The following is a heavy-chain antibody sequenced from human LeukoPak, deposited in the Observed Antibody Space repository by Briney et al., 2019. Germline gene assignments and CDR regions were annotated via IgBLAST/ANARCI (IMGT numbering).Heavy chain of an antibody. CDR2: ISAYNGNT. Sequence: ASVKVSCKASGYTFTSYGISWVRQAPGQGLEWMGWISAYNGNTNYAQKLQGRVTMTTDTYTSTAYMELRSLRSDDTAVYYCARSNAVSGYSYGSDYWGQGTLVTVSS. CDR3: ARSNAVSGYSYGSDY. CDR1: GYTFTSYG. J-gene: IGHJ4*02. V-gene: IGHV1-18*04. D-gene: IGHD5-18*01.